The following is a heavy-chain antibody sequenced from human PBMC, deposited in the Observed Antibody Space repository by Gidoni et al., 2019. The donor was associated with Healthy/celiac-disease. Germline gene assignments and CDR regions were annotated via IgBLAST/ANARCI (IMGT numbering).Heavy chain of an antibody. CDR2: ISSSSSTI. J-gene: IGHJ3*02. D-gene: IGHD3-16*02. CDR1: GFTFSSYS. CDR3: AREGDYVWGSYPDKGAFDI. V-gene: IGHV3-48*02. Sequence: EVKLVESGGGLVQPGGSLRLSCAASGFTFSSYSMNWVRQAPGKGLEWVSYISSSSSTIYYADSVKGRFTISRDNAKNSLYLQMNSLRDEDTAVYYCAREGDYVWGSYPDKGAFDIWGQGTMVTVSS.